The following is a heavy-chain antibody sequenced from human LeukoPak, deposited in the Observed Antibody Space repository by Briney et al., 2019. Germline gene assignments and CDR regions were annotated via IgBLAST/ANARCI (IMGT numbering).Heavy chain of an antibody. Sequence: ASVKVSCKASGGTFSSYAISWVRQDPGQGLEWMGGIIPIFGTANYAQKFQGRVTITTDESTSTAYMELSSLRSEDTAVYYCARVTVDLRVTGYYYYMDVWGKGTTVTVSS. CDR1: GGTFSSYA. CDR2: IIPIFGTA. CDR3: ARVTVDLRVTGYYYYMDV. V-gene: IGHV1-69*05. J-gene: IGHJ6*03. D-gene: IGHD2-15*01.